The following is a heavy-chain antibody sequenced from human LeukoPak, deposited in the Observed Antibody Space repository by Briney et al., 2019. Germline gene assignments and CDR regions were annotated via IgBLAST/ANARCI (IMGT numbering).Heavy chain of an antibody. J-gene: IGHJ4*02. V-gene: IGHV1-46*01. CDR1: GYTFPSYF. CDR2: INPTGGST. D-gene: IGHD5-24*01. CDR3: ARVRLLGWLQFPFDY. Sequence: GASVKVSCKASGYTFPSYFMHWVRQAPGQGLEWMGIINPTGGSTTYAQKFQGRVTMTRDTSTSTVYMELSRLRSDDTAVYYCARVRLLGWLQFPFDYWGQGTLVTVSS.